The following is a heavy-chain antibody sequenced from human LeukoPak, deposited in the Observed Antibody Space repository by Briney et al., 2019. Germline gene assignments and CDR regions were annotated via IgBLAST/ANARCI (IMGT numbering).Heavy chain of an antibody. Sequence: GGSLRLSCTASGFTLSTSWMSWVRQAPGRGLEWVASINQDGSLKHYVDSVKGRFTISRDNVQNSLYLQMNSLRAEDTAVYYCARLYRDVTTFDSWGQGILVAVSS. V-gene: IGHV3-7*01. CDR3: ARLYRDVTTFDS. J-gene: IGHJ4*02. CDR2: INQDGSLK. CDR1: GFTLSTSW. D-gene: IGHD4-17*01.